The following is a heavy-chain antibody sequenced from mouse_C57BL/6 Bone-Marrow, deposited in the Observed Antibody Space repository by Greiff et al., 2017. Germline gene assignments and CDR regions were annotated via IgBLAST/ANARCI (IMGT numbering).Heavy chain of an antibody. CDR1: GYTFTSYW. CDR2: IDPSGSYT. Sequence: QVQLQQPGAELVMPGASVKLSCKASGYTFTSYWMPWVQQRPGQGLEWIGEIDPSGSYTNYTQKLQGKSTFTVDKSSSTAYMQLSSLTSEDSAVYYCAIEGCSNYEIDYWGQGTSVTVSA. V-gene: IGHV1-69*01. D-gene: IGHD2-5*01. CDR3: AIEGCSNYEIDY. J-gene: IGHJ4*01.